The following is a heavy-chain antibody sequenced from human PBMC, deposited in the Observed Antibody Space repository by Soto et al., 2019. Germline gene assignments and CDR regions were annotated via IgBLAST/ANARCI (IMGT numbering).Heavy chain of an antibody. CDR3: ARDGGDYGGNSEFGWFDP. V-gene: IGHV3-23*01. D-gene: IGHD4-17*01. Sequence: PGGSLRLSCAASGITFSSYIMHWVRQAPGKGLEWVSSISDSGVETYYAESVRGRFAISRDNSRATLYLQMNSLRAEDTAVYYCARDGGDYGGNSEFGWFDPWGQGTLVTVAS. CDR1: GITFSSYI. CDR2: ISDSGVET. J-gene: IGHJ5*02.